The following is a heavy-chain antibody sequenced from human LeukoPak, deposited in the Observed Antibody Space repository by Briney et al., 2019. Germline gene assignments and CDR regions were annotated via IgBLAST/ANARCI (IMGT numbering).Heavy chain of an antibody. CDR2: IKEDGSEK. Sequence: GGSLRLSCATSGFTFSNYWMSWVRQAPGKGLEWVANIKEDGSEKYYVDSVKGRFTISRDNAKNSLYLQMNSLRAEDTAVYYCARTIRGYWGQGTLVNVSS. CDR3: ARTIRGY. J-gene: IGHJ4*02. V-gene: IGHV3-7*01. D-gene: IGHD3-3*01. CDR1: GFTFSNYW.